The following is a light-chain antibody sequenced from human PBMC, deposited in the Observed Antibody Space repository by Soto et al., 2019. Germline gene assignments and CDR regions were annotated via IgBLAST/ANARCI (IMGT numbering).Light chain of an antibody. V-gene: IGKV3-11*01. J-gene: IGKJ4*01. CDR1: QSVSSY. CDR3: QQRSNWPPTVT. Sequence: EIVLTQSPATLSLSPGERATISCRASQSVSSYLAWYQQKPGQAPRLLIYDASNRATGIPARFSGSGSGTDFTHTIISLEPEDFAVYYCQQRSNWPPTVTFGGGTKVEIK. CDR2: DAS.